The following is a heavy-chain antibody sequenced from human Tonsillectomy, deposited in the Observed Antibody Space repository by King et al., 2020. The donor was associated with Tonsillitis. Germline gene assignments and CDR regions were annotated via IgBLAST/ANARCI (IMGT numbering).Heavy chain of an antibody. Sequence: DVQLVESGGGLVQPGGSLRLSCAASGFTFSSYAMSWVRQAPGKGLEWVSAISGSGGSTYYADSVKGRFTISRDNSKNTLYLQMNSLRAEDTAVYYCAKDRGLSYYYDSSGYYGYWGQGALVTVSS. D-gene: IGHD3-22*01. CDR3: AKDRGLSYYYDSSGYYGY. CDR2: ISGSGGST. V-gene: IGHV3-23*04. J-gene: IGHJ4*02. CDR1: GFTFSSYA.